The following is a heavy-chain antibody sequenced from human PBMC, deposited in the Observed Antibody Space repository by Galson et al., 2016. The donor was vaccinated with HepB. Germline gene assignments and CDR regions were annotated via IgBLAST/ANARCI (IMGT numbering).Heavy chain of an antibody. CDR1: GFIFSNYY. Sequence: SLRLSCAASGFIFSNYYMNWVRQAPGKGLEWVADIKQDGRDKDYLGSVRGRFTISRDNAKNSLYLQMNSLRAEDTAVYYCASRHSGWYYFDYWGQGTLVTVSS. CDR2: IKQDGRDK. V-gene: IGHV3-7*01. J-gene: IGHJ4*02. D-gene: IGHD6-19*01. CDR3: ASRHSGWYYFDY.